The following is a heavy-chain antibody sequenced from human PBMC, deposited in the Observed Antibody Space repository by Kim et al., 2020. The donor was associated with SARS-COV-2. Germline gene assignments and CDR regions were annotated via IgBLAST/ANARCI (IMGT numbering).Heavy chain of an antibody. CDR1: GFTFSSYG. Sequence: GGSLRLSCAASGFTFSSYGMHWVRQAPGKGLEWVAVISYDGINKYYADSVKGRFTISRDNSKNTLYLQMNSLRAEDTAVYYCAKSEGYCSGGSCYSYYYYYGMDVWGQGTTVTVSS. V-gene: IGHV3-30*18. D-gene: IGHD2-15*01. CDR2: ISYDGINK. CDR3: AKSEGYCSGGSCYSYYYYYGMDV. J-gene: IGHJ6*02.